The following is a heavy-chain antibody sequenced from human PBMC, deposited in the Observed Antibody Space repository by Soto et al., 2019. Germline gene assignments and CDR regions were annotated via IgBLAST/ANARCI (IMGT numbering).Heavy chain of an antibody. J-gene: IGHJ4*02. D-gene: IGHD6-19*01. Sequence: QVQLQESGPGLVKPSETLSLTCTVSGGSVSSGSYYWSWIRQPPGKGLEWIGYIYYSGSTNYNPSLKSRVTISVDTSKNQFSLKLSSVTAADTAVYYCGIAVAGNGEDYWGQGTLVTVSS. V-gene: IGHV4-61*01. CDR1: GGSVSSGSYY. CDR3: GIAVAGNGEDY. CDR2: IYYSGST.